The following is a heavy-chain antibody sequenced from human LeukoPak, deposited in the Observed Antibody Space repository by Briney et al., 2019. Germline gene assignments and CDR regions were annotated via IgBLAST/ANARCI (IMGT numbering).Heavy chain of an antibody. CDR3: TTDVYI. J-gene: IGHJ4*02. CDR2: IKNKKDGGTT. Sequence: GGSLRLSCAASGFTFSNAWMTWVRQAPGKGLEWVGRIKNKKDGGTTDYSAPVKGRFTISRDDSKSTLYLEMNSLKIEDTAMYYCTTDVYIWGQGTLVTVSS. V-gene: IGHV3-15*01. D-gene: IGHD2/OR15-2a*01. CDR1: GFTFSNAW.